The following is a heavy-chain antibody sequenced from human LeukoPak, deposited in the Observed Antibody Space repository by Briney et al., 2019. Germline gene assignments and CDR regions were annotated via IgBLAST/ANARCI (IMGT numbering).Heavy chain of an antibody. CDR1: GGSISSGGYY. D-gene: IGHD3-3*01. CDR3: ARIWSGYPTKFDP. Sequence: SETLSLTCTVSGGSISSGGYYWSWIRQHPGKGLEWIGYIYYGGSTNYNPSLKSRVTISVDTSKNQFSLKLSSVTAADTAVYYCARIWSGYPTKFDPWGQGTLVTVSS. CDR2: IYYGGST. V-gene: IGHV4-61*08. J-gene: IGHJ5*02.